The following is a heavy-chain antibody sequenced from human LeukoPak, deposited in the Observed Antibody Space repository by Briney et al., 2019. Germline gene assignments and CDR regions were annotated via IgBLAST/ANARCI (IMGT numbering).Heavy chain of an antibody. V-gene: IGHV4-39*01. CDR3: ARHWPEGDQIDD. J-gene: IGHJ4*02. Sequence: SETLSLTCTVSGGSIRSASHYWAWIRQPPGKGPEWIGSSYYSGSSYYNPSLKSRVTISVDTSKNQFSLKLSSVTAADTAVYYCARHWPEGDQIDDWGQGILVTVSS. D-gene: IGHD2-21*02. CDR1: GGSIRSASHY. CDR2: SYYSGSS.